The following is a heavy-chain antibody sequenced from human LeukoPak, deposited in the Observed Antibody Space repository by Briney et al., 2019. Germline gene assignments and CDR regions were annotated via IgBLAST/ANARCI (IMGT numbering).Heavy chain of an antibody. V-gene: IGHV4-39*01. CDR3: ARNPGTSTLDY. CDR2: ISYSGST. CDR1: GVSISSNSQY. J-gene: IGHJ4*02. D-gene: IGHD5/OR15-5a*01. Sequence: SETLSLTYTVSGVSISSNSQYWAWIRQPPGKGLEWLGTISYSGSTHYNPSLKSRVTISLDTTKNQFSLKLSSMTAADTAVYYCARNPGTSTLDYWGQGTLVTVSS.